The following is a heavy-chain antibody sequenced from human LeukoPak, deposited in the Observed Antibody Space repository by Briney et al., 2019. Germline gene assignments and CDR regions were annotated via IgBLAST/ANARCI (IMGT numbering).Heavy chain of an antibody. V-gene: IGHV1-46*01. D-gene: IGHD2-15*01. CDR3: ARDSGGIGYCSGGSCYLGPTN. CDR2: INPSGGST. CDR1: GYTFTSYY. J-gene: IGHJ4*02. Sequence: ASVKVSCKASGYTFTSYYMHWVRQAPGQGLEWMGIINPSGGSTSYAQKFQGRVTMTRDMSTSTAYMELSRLRSDDTAVYYCARDSGGIGYCSGGSCYLGPTNWGQGTLVTVSS.